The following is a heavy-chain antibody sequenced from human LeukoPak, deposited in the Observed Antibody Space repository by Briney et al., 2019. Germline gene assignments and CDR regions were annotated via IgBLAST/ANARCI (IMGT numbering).Heavy chain of an antibody. CDR2: MNPNSGNT. Sequence: GASVKVSCKASGYTFTSYDINWVRQATGQGLEWMGWMNPNSGNTGYAQKFQGRVTMTRNTSISTAYMELSSLRSEDTAVYYCASVWYSSSWYSWYYGMDVWGQGTTVTVSS. CDR3: ASVWYSSSWYSWYYGMDV. D-gene: IGHD6-13*01. CDR1: GYTFTSYD. J-gene: IGHJ6*02. V-gene: IGHV1-8*01.